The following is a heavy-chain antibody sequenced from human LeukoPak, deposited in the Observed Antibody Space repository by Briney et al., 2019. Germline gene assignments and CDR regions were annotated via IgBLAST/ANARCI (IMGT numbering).Heavy chain of an antibody. V-gene: IGHV4-34*01. D-gene: IGHD7-27*01. CDR3: ARNRGRRYYFDY. CDR1: GGSFSGYY. J-gene: IGHJ4*02. CDR2: INHSGST. Sequence: SETLSLTCAVYGGSFSGYYWSWIRQPPGKGLEWIGEINHSGSTNYNPSLKSRVTISADTSKNQFSLKLSSVTAADTAVYYCARNRGRRYYFDYWGQGTLVTVSS.